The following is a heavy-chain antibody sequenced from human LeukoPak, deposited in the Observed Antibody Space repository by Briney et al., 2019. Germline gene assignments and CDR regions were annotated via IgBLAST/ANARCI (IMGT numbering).Heavy chain of an antibody. CDR1: GVTFSSYG. CDR2: ISYDGSEK. D-gene: IGHD2-2*02. V-gene: IGHV3-30*18. Sequence: GGPLRLSCTASGVTFSSYGMHWVRQTPGKGLDWVAVISYDGSEKHHADSVKGRFTISRDNSKTTLYLEMNDLRPEDTAFYYCAKELYALYYYAMDVWGQGATVTVSS. CDR3: AKELYALYYYAMDV. J-gene: IGHJ6*02.